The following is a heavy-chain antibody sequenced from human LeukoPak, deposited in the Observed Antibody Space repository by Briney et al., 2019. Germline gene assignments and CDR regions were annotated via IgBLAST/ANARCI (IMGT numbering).Heavy chain of an antibody. D-gene: IGHD3-3*01. Sequence: SETLFLTCAVYGGSFSGYYWSWIRQPPGKGLEWIGEIYRSGSTNYNPSLKSRVTISVDTSKNQFSLKLSSVTAADTAVYYCARSRITIFGVVRNVFDYWGQGTLVTVSS. CDR2: IYRSGST. CDR3: ARSRITIFGVVRNVFDY. J-gene: IGHJ4*02. CDR1: GGSFSGYY. V-gene: IGHV4-34*01.